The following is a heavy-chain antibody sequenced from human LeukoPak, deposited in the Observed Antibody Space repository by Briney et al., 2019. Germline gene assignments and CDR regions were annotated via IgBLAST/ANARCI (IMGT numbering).Heavy chain of an antibody. CDR2: SRHSGST. D-gene: IGHD3-10*01. Sequence: SETLSLTCAVSGGSISSNNWWSWVRQPPGKGLEWIGSSRHSGSTHYNVSLKSRVIISVDTSKNQFSLRLRSVTAADTSVYYCAGDGVSLSRAPNFDIWGQGTMVTVSS. CDR1: GGSISSNNW. J-gene: IGHJ3*02. CDR3: AGDGVSLSRAPNFDI. V-gene: IGHV4-4*02.